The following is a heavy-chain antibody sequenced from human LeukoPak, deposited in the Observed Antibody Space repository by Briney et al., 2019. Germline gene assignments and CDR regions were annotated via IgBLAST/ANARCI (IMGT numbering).Heavy chain of an antibody. CDR3: ARVPSGYYVDY. J-gene: IGHJ4*02. Sequence: PSETLSLTCAVSGYSISSGYYWGWIRQPPGKGLEWIGSIYHSGSTYYNPSLKSRVTISVDTSKNQFPLKLSSVTAADTAVYYCARVPSGYYVDYWGQGTLVTVSS. CDR1: GYSISSGYY. V-gene: IGHV4-38-2*01. D-gene: IGHD3-3*01. CDR2: IYHSGST.